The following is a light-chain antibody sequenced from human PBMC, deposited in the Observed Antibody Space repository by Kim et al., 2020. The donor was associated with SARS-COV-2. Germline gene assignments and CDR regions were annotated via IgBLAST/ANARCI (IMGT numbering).Light chain of an antibody. CDR1: QSISTF. J-gene: IGKJ1*01. Sequence: LSPGEKATLSCRAGQSISTFLAWYQQSLGQAPRLLIYDASNRAAGVPARFSASGSGTDFTLTISSLEPDDFATYYCQQRYSWPRTFGQGTKVDI. V-gene: IGKV3-11*01. CDR2: DAS. CDR3: QQRYSWPRT.